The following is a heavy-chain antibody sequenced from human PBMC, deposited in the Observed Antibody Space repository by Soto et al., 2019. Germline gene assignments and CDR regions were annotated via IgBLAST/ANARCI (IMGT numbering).Heavy chain of an antibody. CDR1: GGYLSSGGYS. J-gene: IGHJ4*02. V-gene: IGHV4-30-2*01. CDR2: IYHSGST. Sequence: PSETMSLTCAVAGGYLSSGGYSWSWIRQPPGKGLEWIGYIYHSGSTYYNPSLKSRVTISVDRSKNQFSLKLSSVTATDTAVYYCARGNVVAIDYWGQGTLVTVSS. D-gene: IGHD2-21*01. CDR3: ARGNVVAIDY.